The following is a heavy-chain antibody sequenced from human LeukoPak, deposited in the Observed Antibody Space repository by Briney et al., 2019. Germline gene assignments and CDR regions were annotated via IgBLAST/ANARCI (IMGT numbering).Heavy chain of an antibody. J-gene: IGHJ5*02. V-gene: IGHV3-30*02. CDR2: IRSDGSNK. D-gene: IGHD3-10*01. CDR1: GFTFSYYG. Sequence: GGSLRLSCAASGFTFSYYGIHWVRQAPGKGLDWVAFIRSDGSNKYYADSVKGRFTISRDNSKNTLCLELHSLRTEDTAVYYCARARRSGGITMIRGVKDRGWFDPWGQGTLVTVSS. CDR3: ARARRSGGITMIRGVKDRGWFDP.